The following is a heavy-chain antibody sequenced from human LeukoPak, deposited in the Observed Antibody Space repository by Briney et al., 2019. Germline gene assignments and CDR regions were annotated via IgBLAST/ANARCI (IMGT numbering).Heavy chain of an antibody. V-gene: IGHV4-34*01. CDR2: INHSGST. D-gene: IGHD3-22*01. CDR3: ARESNSGYYRFDF. CDR1: VGSFGGYY. J-gene: IGHJ4*02. Sequence: SETMSLACAVYVGSFGGYYWSWSRQSPGKGLEWIGEINHSGSTNYNPSLKSRLIISVDTSKSRFFLKLNSVTAADTAVYYCARESNSGYYRFDFWGGGSPVTVSS.